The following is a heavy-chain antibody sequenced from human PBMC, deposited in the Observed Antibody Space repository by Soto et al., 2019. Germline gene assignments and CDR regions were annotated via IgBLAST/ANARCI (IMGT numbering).Heavy chain of an antibody. CDR1: GFTFSNYA. V-gene: IGHV3-23*01. CDR2: ISGSGGST. J-gene: IGHJ3*02. D-gene: IGHD3-10*01. Sequence: EVLLLESGGVLVQPGGSLTLSCAASGFTFSNYAMTWVRQAPGKGLEWVSGISGSGGSTYYADSVEGRFTISRDNYKNDLALQMNGLRAEDTALYSCAKAAYGSENGYAFDIRGRGKMVTVSS. CDR3: AKAAYGSENGYAFDI.